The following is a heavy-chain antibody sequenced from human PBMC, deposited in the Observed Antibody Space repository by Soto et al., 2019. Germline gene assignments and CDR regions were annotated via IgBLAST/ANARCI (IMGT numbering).Heavy chain of an antibody. D-gene: IGHD6-19*01. CDR1: GFTFSSYA. CDR2: ISGSGGST. CDR3: AKVLIAVAGKGFYFDY. J-gene: IGHJ4*02. Sequence: GGSLRLSCAASGFTFSSYAMSWVRQAPGKGLEWVSAISGSGGSTYYADSVKGRFTISRDNSKNTLYLQMNSLRAEDTAVYYCAKVLIAVAGKGFYFDYWGQGTLVTVSS. V-gene: IGHV3-23*01.